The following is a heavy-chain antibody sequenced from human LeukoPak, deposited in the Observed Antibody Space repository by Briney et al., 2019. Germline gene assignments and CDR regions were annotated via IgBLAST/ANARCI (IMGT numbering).Heavy chain of an antibody. V-gene: IGHV3-21*01. D-gene: IGHD5-12*01. Sequence: PGGSLRLSCAASGFTFSSYSMNWVRQAPGKGLEGVSSISSSRSYIYYADSVKGRFTISRDNAKNSLYLQMNSLRAEDTAVYYCATGYSASKRSYFYYMDVWGKGTTVTVSS. J-gene: IGHJ6*03. CDR3: ATGYSASKRSYFYYMDV. CDR1: GFTFSSYS. CDR2: ISSSRSYI.